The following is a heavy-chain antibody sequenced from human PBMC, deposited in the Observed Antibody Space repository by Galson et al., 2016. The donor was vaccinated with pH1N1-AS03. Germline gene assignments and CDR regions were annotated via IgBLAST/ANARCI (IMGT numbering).Heavy chain of an antibody. CDR1: GDSDSSNTAA. Sequence: CAISGDSDSSNTAAWNWIRQSPSRGLEWLGRTYYRSKWYKWYNDYAVSVESRITINPDTSKNQFSLQLNSVTPEDTAVYYCARDHLGAGPAFDYWGQGTLVTVSS. CDR3: ARDHLGAGPAFDY. CDR2: TYYRSKWYKWYN. J-gene: IGHJ4*02. V-gene: IGHV6-1*01. D-gene: IGHD1-26*01.